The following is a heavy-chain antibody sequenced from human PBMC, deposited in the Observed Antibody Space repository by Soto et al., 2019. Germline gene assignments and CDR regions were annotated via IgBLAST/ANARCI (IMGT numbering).Heavy chain of an antibody. CDR3: ARHGPMVRGVITTVDQPAEFDY. CDR1: GGSISSYY. J-gene: IGHJ4*02. D-gene: IGHD3-10*01. Sequence: SETLSLTCTVSGGSISSYYWSWIRQPPGKGLEWIGYIYYSGGTNYNPSLKSRVTKSLDTSKNQFSLKLRSVTAADTAVYYCARHGPMVRGVITTVDQPAEFDYWGQGTLVTVSS. CDR2: IYYSGGT. V-gene: IGHV4-59*08.